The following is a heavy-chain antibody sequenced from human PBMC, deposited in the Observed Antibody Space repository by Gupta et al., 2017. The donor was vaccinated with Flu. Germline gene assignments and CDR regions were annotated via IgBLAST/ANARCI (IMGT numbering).Heavy chain of an antibody. J-gene: IGHJ4*02. CDR2: ISDSGVYT. Sequence: DVQLLESGGGLVQRGGSLRLSCVTSGFTFNSYAMSWVRQAPGKGLEWVSAISDSGVYTNYADSVKGRFTISRDNSINTLSLQMDSLTTEDTAIYYCAKRSRDRSGHFDSWGQGTLVTASS. V-gene: IGHV3-23*01. CDR1: GFTFNSYA. D-gene: IGHD2-15*01. CDR3: AKRSRDRSGHFDS.